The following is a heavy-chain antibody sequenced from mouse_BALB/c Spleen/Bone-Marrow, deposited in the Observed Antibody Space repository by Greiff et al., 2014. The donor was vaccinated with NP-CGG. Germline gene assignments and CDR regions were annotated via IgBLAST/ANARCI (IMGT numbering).Heavy chain of an antibody. Sequence: EVQLQQSGAELVKPGASVKLSCTASGFNIKDTYMHWVKQRPEQGLEWIGGVDPANGNTKYDPKFQGKATIIADTSSNTAYLQLSSLTSEDTAVYYCARYRLGTYFDYWGQGTTLTVSS. CDR1: GFNIKDTY. CDR3: ARYRLGTYFDY. D-gene: IGHD2-14*01. V-gene: IGHV14-3*02. J-gene: IGHJ2*01. CDR2: VDPANGNT.